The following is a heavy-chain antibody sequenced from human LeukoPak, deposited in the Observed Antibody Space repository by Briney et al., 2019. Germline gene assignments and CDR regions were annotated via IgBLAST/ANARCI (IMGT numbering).Heavy chain of an antibody. J-gene: IGHJ4*02. CDR2: IYSGGTA. CDR3: ARDGDTSGYYSLFY. V-gene: IGHV3-66*01. Sequence: QSGGSLRLSCAASGFTVSGNYMSWVRQAPGKGLEWVSIIYSGGTANYSDSVKGRFTISRDNSKNTVYLQMNSLRAEDTAVYYCARDGDTSGYYSLFYWGQGTLVTVSS. CDR1: GFTVSGNY. D-gene: IGHD3-22*01.